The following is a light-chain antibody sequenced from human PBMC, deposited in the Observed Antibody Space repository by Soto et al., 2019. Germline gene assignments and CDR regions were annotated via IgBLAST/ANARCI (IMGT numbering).Light chain of an antibody. CDR2: GAS. J-gene: IGKJ4*01. V-gene: IGKV3-15*01. CDR1: QSVSSN. Sequence: EIVMTQSPATLSLSPGERATLSCRASQSVSSNLAWYQQKPGQAPRLLIYGASTRATGVPARFSGSGSGTEFTLTFSTLQSEDFEVYYCQQYDNWPPLTFGGGTKVDIK. CDR3: QQYDNWPPLT.